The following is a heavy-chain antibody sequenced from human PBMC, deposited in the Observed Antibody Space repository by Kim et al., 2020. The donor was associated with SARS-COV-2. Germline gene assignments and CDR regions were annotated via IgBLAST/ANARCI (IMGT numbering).Heavy chain of an antibody. V-gene: IGHV3-30-3*01. J-gene: IGHJ6*03. CDR2: ISYDGSDT. D-gene: IGHD4-4*01. Sequence: GGSLRLSCAASGFTFSPYAMHWVRQAPGKGLEWVAVISYDGSDTYYADSVKGRFTISRDNSKNTLYLQLNSLRPEDTAVYYCARDFVVTTRSYYYYMDVWGKGTTVTVSS. CDR1: GFTFSPYA. CDR3: ARDFVVTTRSYYYYMDV.